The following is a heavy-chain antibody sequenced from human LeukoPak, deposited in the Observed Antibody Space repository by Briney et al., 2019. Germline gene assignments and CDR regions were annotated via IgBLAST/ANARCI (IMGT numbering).Heavy chain of an antibody. D-gene: IGHD3-22*01. Sequence: GGSLRLSCAASGFTFSSYAMHWVRQAPGKGLEWVAVISYDGSNKYYADSVKGRFTISRDNSKNTLYLQMNSLRAEDTAVYYCAKGYYYDSSGYYCRFDYWGQGTLVTVSS. CDR1: GFTFSSYA. V-gene: IGHV3-30*04. CDR2: ISYDGSNK. CDR3: AKGYYYDSSGYYCRFDY. J-gene: IGHJ4*02.